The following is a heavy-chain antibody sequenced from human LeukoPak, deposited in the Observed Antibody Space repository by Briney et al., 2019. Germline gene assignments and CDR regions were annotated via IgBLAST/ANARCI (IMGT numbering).Heavy chain of an antibody. CDR2: ISDSGGST. V-gene: IGHV3-23*01. D-gene: IGHD3-10*01. J-gene: IGHJ4*02. CDR1: GITLGNYG. Sequence: GGSLRLSCAVSGITLGNYGMSWVRQPPGKGLEWVAGISDSGGSTNYADSVKGRFTISGDTPRNTLYLQMNSLRAEDTAVYFCAKRGVVIRVFLVGFHKEAYYFDSWGQGALVTVSS. CDR3: AKRGVVIRVFLVGFHKEAYYFDS.